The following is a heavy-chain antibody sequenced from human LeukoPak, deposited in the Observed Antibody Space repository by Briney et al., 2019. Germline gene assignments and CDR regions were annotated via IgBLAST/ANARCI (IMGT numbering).Heavy chain of an antibody. J-gene: IGHJ4*02. Sequence: SETLSLTCTVSGGSISSYYWSWIRQPPGKGLEWIGYIYYSGSTNYNPSLKSRVTISVDTSKNQFSLKLSSVTAADTAVYYCARGHYYGSGSYYRLDYWGQGTLVTVSS. CDR3: ARGHYYGSGSYYRLDY. CDR2: IYYSGST. D-gene: IGHD3-10*01. V-gene: IGHV4-59*12. CDR1: GGSISSYY.